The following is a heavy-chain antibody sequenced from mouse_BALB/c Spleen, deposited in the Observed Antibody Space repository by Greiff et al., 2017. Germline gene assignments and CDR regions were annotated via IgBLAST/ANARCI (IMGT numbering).Heavy chain of an antibody. CDR1: GFTFSSYT. V-gene: IGHV5-6-4*01. CDR2: ISSGGSYT. Sequence: EVQVVESGGGLVKPGGSLKLSCAASGFTFSSYTMSWVRQTPEKRLEWVATISSGGSYTYYPDSVKGRFTISRDNAKNTLYLQMSSLKSEDTAMYYCTRGATVVADYWGQGTTLTVSS. J-gene: IGHJ2*01. D-gene: IGHD1-1*01. CDR3: TRGATVVADY.